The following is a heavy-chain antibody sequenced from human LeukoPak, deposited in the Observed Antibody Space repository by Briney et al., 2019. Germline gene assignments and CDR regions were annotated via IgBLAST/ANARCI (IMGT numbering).Heavy chain of an antibody. CDR3: ARPPTVTTAGYYFGY. J-gene: IGHJ4*02. V-gene: IGHV3-11*04. D-gene: IGHD4-17*01. CDR2: IGSSGSPI. Sequence: PGGSLRLSCAASGFTFSDYYMSWIRQAPGKGLEWVSYIGSSGSPIYYADSVRGRFTISRDNAKNPLFLQVNSLRAEDTAVYYCARPPTVTTAGYYFGYWGQGTLVTVSS. CDR1: GFTFSDYY.